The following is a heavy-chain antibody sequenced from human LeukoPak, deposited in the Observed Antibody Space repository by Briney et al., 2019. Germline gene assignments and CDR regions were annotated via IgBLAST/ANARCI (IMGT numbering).Heavy chain of an antibody. CDR1: GFGFSSYD. J-gene: IGHJ3*02. Sequence: GGSLRLSCAASGFGFSSYDMSWVRQAPGKGLEWVSAISGSVSGFGSPTKYADSVKGRFTISRDNSKKTLYLQMNSLRAEDTAVYYCAKRKINHNGAFDIWGQGTVVTVSS. CDR2: ISGSVSGFGSPT. D-gene: IGHD2-8*01. V-gene: IGHV3-23*01. CDR3: AKRKINHNGAFDI.